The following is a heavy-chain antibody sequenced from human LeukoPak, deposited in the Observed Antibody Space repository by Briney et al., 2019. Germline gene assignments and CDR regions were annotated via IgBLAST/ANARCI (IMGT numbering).Heavy chain of an antibody. J-gene: IGHJ4*02. CDR1: GYTFTGYY. D-gene: IGHD6-6*01. CDR2: INPNSGGT. Sequence: GASVKVSCKASGYTFTGYYMHWVRQAPGQGLEWMGRINPNSGGTNYAQKFQGRVTMTRDTSISTAYMELSRLRSDDTAVYYCARVPSSSAPFDYWGQGTLVTVSS. CDR3: ARVPSSSAPFDY. V-gene: IGHV1-2*06.